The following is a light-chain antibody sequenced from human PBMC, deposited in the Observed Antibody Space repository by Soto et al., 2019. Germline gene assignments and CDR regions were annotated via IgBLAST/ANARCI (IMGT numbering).Light chain of an antibody. CDR1: QSLSSRY. Sequence: EIVLTQSPGTLSLSPGDRATLSCRASQSLSSRYLAWYRQKPGQAPRLLIYGASNRATGIPDRFSGSGSGTDFTLTISRLEPDDFAVYYCHQYSSSPPTFGGGTKVEI. CDR2: GAS. J-gene: IGKJ4*01. CDR3: HQYSSSPPT. V-gene: IGKV3-20*01.